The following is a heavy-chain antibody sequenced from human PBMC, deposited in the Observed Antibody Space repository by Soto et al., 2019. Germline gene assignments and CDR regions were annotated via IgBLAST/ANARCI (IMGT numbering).Heavy chain of an antibody. J-gene: IGHJ3*02. D-gene: IGHD3-3*01. CDR1: GGSISSYY. V-gene: IGHV4-59*08. CDR2: IYYSGST. CDR3: ARLLIYVFWSGPPSAFDI. Sequence: PSETLSLTCTVSGGSISSYYWSWIRQPPGKGLEWIGYIYYSGSTNYNPSLKSRVTISVDTSKNQFSLKLSSVAAADTAVYYCARLLIYVFWSGPPSAFDIWGQGTMVTVSS.